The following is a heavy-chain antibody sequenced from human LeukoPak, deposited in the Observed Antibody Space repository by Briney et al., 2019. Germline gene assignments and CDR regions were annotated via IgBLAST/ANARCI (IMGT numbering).Heavy chain of an antibody. V-gene: IGHV1-2*02. CDR3: ARDSFDCSSTSCHWLYYYYYYMDV. Sequence: ASVKVSCKASGYTFTGYYMHWVRQAPGQGLEWMGWINPNSGGTNYAQKFQGRVTMTRDTSISTAYMELSRLRSDDTAVYYCARDSFDCSSTSCHWLYYYYYYMDVWGKGTTVTASS. CDR1: GYTFTGYY. CDR2: INPNSGGT. J-gene: IGHJ6*03. D-gene: IGHD2-2*01.